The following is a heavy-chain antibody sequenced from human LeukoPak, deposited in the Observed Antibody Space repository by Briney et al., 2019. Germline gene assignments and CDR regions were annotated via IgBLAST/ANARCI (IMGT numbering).Heavy chain of an antibody. J-gene: IGHJ6*03. D-gene: IGHD2-21*02. Sequence: PGGSLRLSCAASGFTFSSYWMHWVRQAPGKGLVWVSRINTDGSSTSYADSVRGRFTISRDNAKNTLYLQMNSLRAEDTAVYYCASSGDALMDVWGKGTTVTVSS. CDR2: INTDGSST. CDR3: ASSGDALMDV. CDR1: GFTFSSYW. V-gene: IGHV3-74*01.